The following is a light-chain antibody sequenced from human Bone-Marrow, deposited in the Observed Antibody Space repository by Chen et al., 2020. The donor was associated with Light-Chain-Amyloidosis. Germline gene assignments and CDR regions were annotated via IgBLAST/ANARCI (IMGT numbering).Light chain of an antibody. CDR3: SSYTITSTLV. V-gene: IGLV2-14*01. CDR1: SSDVGGDNH. CDR2: EVT. Sequence: QSALTQPASVSGSPGQAITFSCPGTSSDVGGDNHVSWYQQHPDKAPKLMINEVTKRPSWVPDRFSGSKSDNTASLTISGLQTEDEADYFCSSYTITSTLVFGSGTRVTVL. J-gene: IGLJ1*01.